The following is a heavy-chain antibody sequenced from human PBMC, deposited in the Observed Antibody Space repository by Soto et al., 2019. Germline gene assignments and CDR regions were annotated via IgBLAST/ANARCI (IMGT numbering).Heavy chain of an antibody. CDR2: IGRVSTYI. CDR3: ARVTAGSGSYQIDL. D-gene: IGHD3-10*01. J-gene: IGHJ4*02. CDR1: GFPFSSFS. V-gene: IGHV3-21*02. Sequence: QLVESGGGLVKPGGSLRLSCVASGFPFSSFSLNWIRQAPGKGLEWVSSIGRVSTYIYYADSVRGRFTVSRDNAKNSVYLQMNGLTADDSGIYYCARVTAGSGSYQIDLRGQGTLVTVSS.